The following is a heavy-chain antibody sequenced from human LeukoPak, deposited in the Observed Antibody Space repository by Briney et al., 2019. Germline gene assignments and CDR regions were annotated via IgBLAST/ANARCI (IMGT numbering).Heavy chain of an antibody. D-gene: IGHD1-26*01. V-gene: IGHV4-39*07. J-gene: IGHJ3*02. CDR1: GGSISSSSYY. CDR3: AREKGPRWELRSRGAFDI. Sequence: SETLSLTCTVSGGSISSSSYYWGWIRQPPGKGLEWIGSIYYSGSTYYNPSLKSRVTISVDTSKNQFSLKLSSVTAADTAVYYCAREKGPRWELRSRGAFDIWGQGTMVTVSS. CDR2: IYYSGST.